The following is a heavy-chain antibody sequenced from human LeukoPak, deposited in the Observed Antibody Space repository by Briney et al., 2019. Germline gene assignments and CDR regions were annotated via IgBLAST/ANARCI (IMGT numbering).Heavy chain of an antibody. Sequence: VASVKVSCKASGYTFTGYYMHWVRQAPGQGLEWMGWINPNSGGTNYAQKFQGRVTMTRDTSISTAYMELSRLRSDDTAVYYCARDRPSELLGFYDSSGYPIFDIWGQGTTVTVSS. J-gene: IGHJ3*02. V-gene: IGHV1-2*02. D-gene: IGHD3-22*01. CDR3: ARDRPSELLGFYDSSGYPIFDI. CDR1: GYTFTGYY. CDR2: INPNSGGT.